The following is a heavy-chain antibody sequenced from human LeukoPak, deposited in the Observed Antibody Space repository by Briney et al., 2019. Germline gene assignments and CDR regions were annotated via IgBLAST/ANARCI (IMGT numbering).Heavy chain of an antibody. D-gene: IGHD6-13*01. CDR2: ISYDGSNK. V-gene: IGHV3-30*18. CDR3: AKDLAAAALAY. Sequence: GRSLRLSCAASGFTFSSYGMHWVRQAPGKGLEWVAVISYDGSNKYYADSVKGRFTISRDNSKNTLYVQMNSLRAEDTAVYYCAKDLAAAALAYWGQGTLVTVSS. J-gene: IGHJ4*02. CDR1: GFTFSSYG.